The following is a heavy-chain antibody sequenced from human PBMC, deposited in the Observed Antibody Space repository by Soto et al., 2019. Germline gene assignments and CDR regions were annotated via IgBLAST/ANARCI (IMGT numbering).Heavy chain of an antibody. CDR3: ARDLIQIWLCVGVFDS. J-gene: IGHJ4*02. CDR1: GFTFSSYW. V-gene: IGHV3-74*01. D-gene: IGHD5-18*01. Sequence: GGSLRLSCAASGFTFSSYWMHWVRQAPGKGLVWVSRINSDGSSTSYADSVKGRFTISRDTSKNTLNLQMNSLRDEDTAVYYCARDLIQIWLCVGVFDSWGQGALVTVSS. CDR2: INSDGSST.